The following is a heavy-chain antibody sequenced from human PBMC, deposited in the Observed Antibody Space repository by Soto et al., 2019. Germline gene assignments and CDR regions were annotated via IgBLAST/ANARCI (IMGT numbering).Heavy chain of an antibody. J-gene: IGHJ5*02. D-gene: IGHD4-4*01. V-gene: IGHV4-39*01. CDR2: IRSSGST. Sequence: PSETLSLTCTVSGGSISSNTYYCAWIRQPPGKGLEWIGSIRSSGSTYYNPSLKSRVTISVDTSQNQFSLSLTSVTAADTAVYYCARHPDDFSNYRWFGPWGQGTPVTVSS. CDR1: GGSISSNTYY. CDR3: ARHPDDFSNYRWFGP.